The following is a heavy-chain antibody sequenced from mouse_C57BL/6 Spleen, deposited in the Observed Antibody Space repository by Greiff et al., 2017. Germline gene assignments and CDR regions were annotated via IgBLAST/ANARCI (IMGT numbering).Heavy chain of an antibody. CDR3: ARDDYDVRYAMDY. CDR1: GYAFSSYW. CDR2: IYPGDGDT. D-gene: IGHD2-4*01. J-gene: IGHJ4*01. Sequence: VQLQQSGAELVKPGASVKISCKASGYAFSSYWMNWVKQRPGKGLEWIGQIYPGDGDTNYNGKFKGKATLTADKSSSTAYMQLSSLTSEDSAVYFCARDDYDVRYAMDYWGQGTSVTVSS. V-gene: IGHV1-80*01.